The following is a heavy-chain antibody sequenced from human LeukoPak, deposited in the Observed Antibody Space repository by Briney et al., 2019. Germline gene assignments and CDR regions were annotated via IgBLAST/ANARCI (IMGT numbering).Heavy chain of an antibody. V-gene: IGHV1-2*04. CDR3: ARIQGWKTAEFDY. J-gene: IGHJ4*02. CDR1: GYTFTGYY. CDR2: INPKSGAT. Sequence: GASVKVSCKASGYTFTGYYIHWVRQAPGQGPEWMGWINPKSGATNYAQKFQGWVTMTRDTSISTAYMELSRLRSDDTAVYYCARIQGWKTAEFDYWGQGTLVTVSS. D-gene: IGHD1-1*01.